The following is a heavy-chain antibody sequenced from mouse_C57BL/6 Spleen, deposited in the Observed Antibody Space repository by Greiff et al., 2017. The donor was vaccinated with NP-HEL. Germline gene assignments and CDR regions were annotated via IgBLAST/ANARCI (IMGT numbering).Heavy chain of an antibody. Sequence: VMLVESGAELARPGASVKMSCKASGYTFTSYTMHWVKQRPGQGLEWIGYINPSSGYTKYNQKFKDKATLTADKSSSTAYMQLSSLTSEDSAVYYCATLRSKSYWYFDVWGTGTTVTVSS. V-gene: IGHV1-4*01. CDR3: ATLRSKSYWYFDV. J-gene: IGHJ1*03. D-gene: IGHD1-1*01. CDR1: GYTFTSYT. CDR2: INPSSGYT.